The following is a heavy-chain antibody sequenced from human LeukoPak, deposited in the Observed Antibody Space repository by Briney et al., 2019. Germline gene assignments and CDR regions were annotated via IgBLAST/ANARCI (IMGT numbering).Heavy chain of an antibody. V-gene: IGHV4-30-4*01. CDR1: GGSISSGDYY. CDR2: IYYSGST. CDR3: ARFRFGELSDYFDY. D-gene: IGHD3-10*01. Sequence: SQTLSLTCTVSGGSISSGDYYWSWIRQPPGKGLEWIGYIYYSGSTYYNPSLKSRVTISVDTSENQFSLKLSSVTAADTAVYYCARFRFGELSDYFDYWGQGTLVTVSS. J-gene: IGHJ4*02.